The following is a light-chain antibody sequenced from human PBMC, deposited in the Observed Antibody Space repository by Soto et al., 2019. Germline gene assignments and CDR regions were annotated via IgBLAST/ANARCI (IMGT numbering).Light chain of an antibody. CDR3: QQHNNWPRT. J-gene: IGKJ1*01. CDR1: QSVSSN. Sequence: EIVMTQSPATLSVSPEERATLSCRASQSVSSNLAWYQQKPGQAPRLLIYGASTRATGIPARFSGSGSGTDFTLTISSLQSEDFAVYYCQQHNNWPRTFGQVTKVEIK. V-gene: IGKV3-15*01. CDR2: GAS.